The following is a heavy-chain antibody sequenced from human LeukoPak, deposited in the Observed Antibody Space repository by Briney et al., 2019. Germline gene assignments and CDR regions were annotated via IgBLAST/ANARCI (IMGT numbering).Heavy chain of an antibody. CDR3: AKEIGPFAGFDY. Sequence: GGSLRLSCAASGFIFNKYGMQWARQAPGKGLEWVAVTWADGNHKYYANSVKGRFTISRDNSKNTMNLQMNSLRADDTAVYYCAKEIGPFAGFDYWGQGILVTVSS. CDR1: GFIFNKYG. D-gene: IGHD3-16*01. V-gene: IGHV3-33*06. J-gene: IGHJ4*02. CDR2: TWADGNHK.